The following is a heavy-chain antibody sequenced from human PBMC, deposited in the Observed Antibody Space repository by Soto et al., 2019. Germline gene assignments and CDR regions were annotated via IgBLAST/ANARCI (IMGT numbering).Heavy chain of an antibody. CDR3: ARYSNNWFQTEGMDV. CDR1: VDSITTYY. V-gene: IGHV4-4*07. Sequence: SETLSLTCTVSVDSITTYYWSWIRQPAGKGLEWIGRIDASGNTNYNPSLNSRVTMSIDTSKKQFSLKLTSVTAADTAIYYCARYSNNWFQTEGMDVWGQGTTVTLSS. J-gene: IGHJ6*02. CDR2: IDASGNT. D-gene: IGHD6-13*01.